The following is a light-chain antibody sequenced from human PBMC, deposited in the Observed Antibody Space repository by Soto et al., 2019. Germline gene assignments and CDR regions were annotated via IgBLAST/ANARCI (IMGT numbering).Light chain of an antibody. V-gene: IGKV1D-12*01. CDR3: QHAKSFPVS. CDR1: QDIGIW. J-gene: IGKJ5*01. CDR2: AAS. Sequence: DIQMTQSPSSVSASVGDRVTITCLAIQDIGIWFAWYQQNPGKVPKLLIYAASILQSGVPSRFSGSGSGTDFTLTINNLQPEDFATYYCQHAKSFPVSFGQGTRLAIK.